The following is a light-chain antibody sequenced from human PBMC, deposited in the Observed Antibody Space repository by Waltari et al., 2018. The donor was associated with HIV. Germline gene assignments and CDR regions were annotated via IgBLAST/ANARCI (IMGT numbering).Light chain of an antibody. V-gene: IGLV2-23*02. CDR2: EVS. J-gene: IGLJ2*01. CDR3: CAYAGSTTYVI. Sequence: QSALTQPASVPGSPGQSIPIPCTGTSSDVEGYNLVSWYQQHPGKAPKLMIYEVSKRPSGVSNRFSGSKSGNTASLTISGLQAEDEADYYCCAYAGSTTYVIFGGGTKLTVL. CDR1: SSDVEGYNL.